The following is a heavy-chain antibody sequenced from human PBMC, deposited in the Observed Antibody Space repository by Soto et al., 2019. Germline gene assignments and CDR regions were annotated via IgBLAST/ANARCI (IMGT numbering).Heavy chain of an antibody. CDR3: ARGAKNYDFWSGYNYGMDV. J-gene: IGHJ6*02. Sequence: SETLSLTCTVSGGSISSYYWSWIRQPPGKGLEWIGYIYYSGSTNYNPSLKSRVTISVDTSKNQFSLKLSSVTAADTAVYYCARGAKNYDFWSGYNYGMDVWGQGTTVTVSS. V-gene: IGHV4-59*01. CDR2: IYYSGST. CDR1: GGSISSYY. D-gene: IGHD3-3*01.